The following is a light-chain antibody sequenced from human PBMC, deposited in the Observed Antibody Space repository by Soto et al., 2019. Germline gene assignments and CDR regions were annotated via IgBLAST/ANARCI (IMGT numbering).Light chain of an antibody. Sequence: DIQMTQSPSTLSASVGDRVTITCRASQSVDNCLAWYQQKPGKAPHLLIYKASSLETGVPSRFSGSGSVTEFTLTISSLQPDDFATYYCQQFYCYPWTFGQGTKVEIK. CDR2: KAS. J-gene: IGKJ1*01. CDR3: QQFYCYPWT. CDR1: QSVDNC. V-gene: IGKV1-5*03.